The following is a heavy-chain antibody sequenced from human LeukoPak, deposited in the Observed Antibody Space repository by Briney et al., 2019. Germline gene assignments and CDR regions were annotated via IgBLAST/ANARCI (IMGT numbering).Heavy chain of an antibody. CDR2: IDPSDSYT. Sequence: GESLKISCKGSGYSFTSYWIGWVRQMPGKGLEWMGRIDPSDSYTNYSPSFQGHVTISADKSISTAYLQWSSLKASDTAMYYCARRGSSGWYVNWFDPWGQGTLVTVSS. V-gene: IGHV5-10-1*01. CDR1: GYSFTSYW. CDR3: ARRGSSGWYVNWFDP. J-gene: IGHJ5*02. D-gene: IGHD6-19*01.